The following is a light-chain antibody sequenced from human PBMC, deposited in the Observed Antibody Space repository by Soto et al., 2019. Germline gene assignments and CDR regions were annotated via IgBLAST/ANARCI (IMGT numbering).Light chain of an antibody. Sequence: QSALTQPASVSGSPGQSITISCTGTSSDVGGYNYVSWYQHHPGKAPKLMIYEVSNRPSGVSNRFSGSKSGNTASLTISGLQAEDEADYSCSSYTSSSTLYVFGTGTKVTFL. J-gene: IGLJ1*01. CDR2: EVS. CDR1: SSDVGGYNY. CDR3: SSYTSSSTLYV. V-gene: IGLV2-14*01.